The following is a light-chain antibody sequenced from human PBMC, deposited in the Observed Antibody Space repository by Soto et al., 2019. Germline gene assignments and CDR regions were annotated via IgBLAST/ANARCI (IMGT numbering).Light chain of an antibody. Sequence: DVVMTQSPLSLPVTLGQPASISCRSSQSLVYSDGNTYLSWFQQRPGQSPRRLIYKVSKRDSGVPDRFSGSESGTHFTLKISSVEAEDVGVYYCMQATQWPFTFGQGTRLEIK. CDR2: KVS. J-gene: IGKJ5*01. V-gene: IGKV2-30*01. CDR3: MQATQWPFT. CDR1: QSLVYSDGNTY.